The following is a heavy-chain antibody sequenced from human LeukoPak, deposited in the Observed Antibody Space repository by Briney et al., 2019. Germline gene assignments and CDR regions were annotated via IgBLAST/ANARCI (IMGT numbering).Heavy chain of an antibody. J-gene: IGHJ3*02. V-gene: IGHV3-23*01. CDR1: AFTFSTYA. D-gene: IGHD2-21*02. Sequence: AGSLRLSCAASAFTFSTYAMGWVRQAPGKGREWVSAISGNGGATYYADSVKGRFSISRDNSKNTLYLDMNSLRGDDTAVYYCARRGGGGDWGDFDIWGQGTMVTVSS. CDR3: ARRGGGGDWGDFDI. CDR2: ISGNGGAT.